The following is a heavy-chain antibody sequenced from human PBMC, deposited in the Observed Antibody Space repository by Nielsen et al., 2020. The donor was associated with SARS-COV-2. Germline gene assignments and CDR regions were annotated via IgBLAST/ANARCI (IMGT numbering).Heavy chain of an antibody. V-gene: IGHV3-20*04. CDR2: INWNGGST. CDR3: ARSRGARLRYFDWLGRDAFDI. CDR1: GFTFDDYG. J-gene: IGHJ3*02. Sequence: GGSLRLSCAASGFTFDDYGMSWVRQAPGKGLEWVSGINWNGGSTGYADSVKGRFTISRDNAKNSLYLQMNSLRAEDTAVYYCARSRGARLRYFDWLGRDAFDIWGQGTMVTVSS. D-gene: IGHD3-9*01.